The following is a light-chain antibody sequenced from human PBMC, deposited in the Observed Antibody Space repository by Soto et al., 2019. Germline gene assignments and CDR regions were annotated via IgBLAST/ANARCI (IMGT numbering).Light chain of an antibody. CDR1: QGISSY. CDR2: AAS. J-gene: IGKJ1*01. V-gene: IGKV1-9*01. Sequence: IQLTQSPSFLSASVGDRVTITCRASQGISSYLAWYQQKPGKAPKLLIYAASTLQSGVPSRFSGSGSGTDFTLTISSLEPEDFGVYYCQQYGNSLWTFGQGTKVDIK. CDR3: QQYGNSLWT.